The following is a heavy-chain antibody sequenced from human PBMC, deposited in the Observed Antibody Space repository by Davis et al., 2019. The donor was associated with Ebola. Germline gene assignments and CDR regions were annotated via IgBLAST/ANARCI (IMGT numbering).Heavy chain of an antibody. V-gene: IGHV5-51*01. CDR1: GYTFTRYW. D-gene: IGHD1-20*01. CDR3: ASLRRTITGMDDGFDI. CDR2: IYPGDSDT. Sequence: GESLKISCKASGYTFTRYWIVWVRQMPGKGLEWMGIIYPGDSDTRYSPSFQGQVTISADKSISTAYLQWSSLKASDTAMYYCASLRRTITGMDDGFDIWGQGTKVTVSS. J-gene: IGHJ3*02.